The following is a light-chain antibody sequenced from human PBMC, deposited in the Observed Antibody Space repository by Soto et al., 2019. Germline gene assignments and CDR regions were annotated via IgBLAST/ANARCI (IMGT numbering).Light chain of an antibody. Sequence: DIQLTQSPSSLSASVGDRVTITCRSSQRISSSLNWYQQRQGRAPKLLIYAASNLLSGVPSRFSGSGSGTNFTLTISSLQPEDFATYYCQQSYRTPHTFGPGTKLETK. CDR2: AAS. J-gene: IGKJ2*01. CDR3: QQSYRTPHT. CDR1: QRISSS. V-gene: IGKV1-39*01.